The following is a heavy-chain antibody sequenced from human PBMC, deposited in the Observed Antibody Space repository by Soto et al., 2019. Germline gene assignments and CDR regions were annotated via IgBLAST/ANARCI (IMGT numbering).Heavy chain of an antibody. CDR1: GYTFTSYG. J-gene: IGHJ4*02. V-gene: IGHV1-18*01. Sequence: ASVKVYCKASGYTFTSYGISWVRQAPGQGLEWMGWISAYNGNTNYAQKLQGRVTMTTDTSTSTAYMELRSLRSDDTAVYYCATFNLGIGAAGNHFDFRTQRTLVTVSS. CDR2: ISAYNGNT. D-gene: IGHD6-13*01. CDR3: ATFNLGIGAAGNHFDF.